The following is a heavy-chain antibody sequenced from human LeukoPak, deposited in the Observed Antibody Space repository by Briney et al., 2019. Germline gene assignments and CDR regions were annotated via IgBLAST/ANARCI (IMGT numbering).Heavy chain of an antibody. D-gene: IGHD6-13*01. CDR3: AMGLRAAAGELLRIFDY. Sequence: AASVKVSCKASGYTFTSYDINWVRQATGQGLEWMGWMNPNSGNTGYAQKFQGRVTITRNTSISTAYMELSSLRSEDTAVYYCAMGLRAAAGELLRIFDYWGQGTLVTVSS. J-gene: IGHJ4*02. CDR2: MNPNSGNT. V-gene: IGHV1-8*03. CDR1: GYTFTSYD.